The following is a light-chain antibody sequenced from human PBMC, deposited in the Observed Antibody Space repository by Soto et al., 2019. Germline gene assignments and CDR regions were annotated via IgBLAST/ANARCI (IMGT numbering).Light chain of an antibody. Sequence: EIVLTQSPATLSVSPGESATLSCRASQTVSITYLTWYQQKPGQAPRLLIFGASKRATGIPDRFSGSGSGRDFTLTISGLEPEDFAVYYCQQYGSSPLISFGQGTRLEI. CDR3: QQYGSSPLIS. CDR2: GAS. V-gene: IGKV3-20*01. J-gene: IGKJ5*01. CDR1: QTVSITY.